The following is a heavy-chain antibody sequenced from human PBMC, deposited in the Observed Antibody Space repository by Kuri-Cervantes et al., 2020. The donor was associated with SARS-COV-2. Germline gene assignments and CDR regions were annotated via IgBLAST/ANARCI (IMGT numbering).Heavy chain of an antibody. D-gene: IGHD3-22*01. CDR3: ARGRVDFTMIVVVITGGLYYFDN. V-gene: IGHV4-34*01. CDR2: ISHSGST. J-gene: IGHJ4*02. Sequence: SETLSLTCTVSGGSISSHYWSWIRQPPGKGPEWIGEISHSGSTKYNPSLKSRVTISVDTSKNQFSLKLSSVTAADTAVYYCARGRVDFTMIVVVITGGLYYFDNWGQGTLVTVSS. CDR1: GGSISSHY.